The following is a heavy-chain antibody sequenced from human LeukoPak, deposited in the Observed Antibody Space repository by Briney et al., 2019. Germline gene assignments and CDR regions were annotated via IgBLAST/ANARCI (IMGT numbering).Heavy chain of an antibody. CDR1: GGTFSSYA. J-gene: IGHJ4*02. V-gene: IGHV1-69*06. Sequence: GASVKVSCKASGGTFSSYAISWVRQAPGQGLEWMGGIIPIFGTANYAQKFQGRVTITADKSTSTAYMELSSLRSEDTAVYYCARGADYDYVWGSYRGYDYWGQGTLVTVSS. D-gene: IGHD3-16*02. CDR2: IIPIFGTA. CDR3: ARGADYDYVWGSYRGYDY.